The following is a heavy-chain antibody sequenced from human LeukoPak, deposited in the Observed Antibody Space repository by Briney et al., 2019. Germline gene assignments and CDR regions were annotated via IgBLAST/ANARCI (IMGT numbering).Heavy chain of an antibody. V-gene: IGHV4-4*09. CDR2: IYTTGST. Sequence: SSCVCRWVRQTLGKRMEWIVYIYTTGSTNYNPSLKSRVTISVDTSKNQFSLKLSSVTAADTAVYYYASALGMYHKICWGQETLGAVSS. D-gene: IGHD2-2*01. J-gene: IGHJ4*02. CDR1: SSCV. CDR3: ASALGMYHKIC.